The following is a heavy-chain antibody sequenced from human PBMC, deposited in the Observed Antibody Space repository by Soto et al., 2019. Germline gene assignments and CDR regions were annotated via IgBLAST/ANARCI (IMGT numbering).Heavy chain of an antibody. J-gene: IGHJ6*02. D-gene: IGHD3-9*01. CDR2: IIPIFGTA. V-gene: IGHV1-69*13. CDR1: GGIFSSYA. CDR3: ARGRPVLRYFDWSRGYCYYGMDV. Sequence: SVKVSCKASGGIFSSYAISWVRQAPGQGXEWMGGIIPIFGTANYAQKFQGRVTITADESTSTAYMELSSLRSEDTAVYYCARGRPVLRYFDWSRGYCYYGMDVWGQGTTVTVSS.